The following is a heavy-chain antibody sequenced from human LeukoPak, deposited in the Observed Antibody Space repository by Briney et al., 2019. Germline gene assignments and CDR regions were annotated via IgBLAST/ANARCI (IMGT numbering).Heavy chain of an antibody. CDR1: GFSFDDYV. Sequence: GGSLRLSCAASGFSFDDYVMHWVRQAPGKGLEWVSGISWNSGSIVYADAVKGRFTISRANAKNSLYLQMNSLRPEDVALYYCARHTPWELLNYNAFDVWGQGTMVTVSS. J-gene: IGHJ3*01. D-gene: IGHD1-26*01. V-gene: IGHV3-9*03. CDR2: ISWNSGSI. CDR3: ARHTPWELLNYNAFDV.